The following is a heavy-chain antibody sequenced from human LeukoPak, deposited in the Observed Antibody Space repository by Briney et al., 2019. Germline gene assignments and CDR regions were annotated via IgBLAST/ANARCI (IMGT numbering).Heavy chain of an antibody. CDR1: GGSFSAFH. Sequence: KPSETLSLTCAVYGGSFSAFHWNWIRQSPAKGLEWLGEMKQSGTPRYNPSLQSRVTISVDKSKSQFSLNVRSVTAADTAVYYCASRPFLYGFRTYFDNWAQGTLVTVSS. CDR2: MKQSGTP. V-gene: IGHV4-34*01. CDR3: ASRPFLYGFRTYFDN. D-gene: IGHD3-10*01. J-gene: IGHJ4*02.